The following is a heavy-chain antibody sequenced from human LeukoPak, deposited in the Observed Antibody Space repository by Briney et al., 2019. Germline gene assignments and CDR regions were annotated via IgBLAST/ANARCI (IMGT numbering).Heavy chain of an antibody. CDR2: ISAYNGNT. V-gene: IGHV1-18*04. Sequence: GASVKVSCSASGYNFRSHYIHWVRQAPGQGLEWMGWISAYNGNTNYAQKLQGRVTMTTDTSTSTAYMELRSLRSDDTAVYYCARDSIPYYYGSGSYIPPDYWGQGTLVTVSS. CDR1: GYNFRSHY. CDR3: ARDSIPYYYGSGSYIPPDY. J-gene: IGHJ4*02. D-gene: IGHD3-10*01.